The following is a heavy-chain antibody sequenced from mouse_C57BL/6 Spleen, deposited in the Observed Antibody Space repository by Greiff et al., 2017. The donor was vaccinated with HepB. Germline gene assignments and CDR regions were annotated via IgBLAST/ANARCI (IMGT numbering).Heavy chain of an antibody. CDR1: GYTFTSYW. D-gene: IGHD1-1*01. CDR2: IHPNSGST. CDR3: ARSRGSSYEDYAMDY. J-gene: IGHJ4*01. Sequence: QVQLQQPGAELVKPGASVKLSCKASGYTFTSYWMHWVKQRPGQGLEWIGMIHPNSGSTNYNEKFKSKATLTVDKSSSTAYMQLSSLTSEDSAVYYCARSRGSSYEDYAMDYWGQGTSVTVSS. V-gene: IGHV1-64*01.